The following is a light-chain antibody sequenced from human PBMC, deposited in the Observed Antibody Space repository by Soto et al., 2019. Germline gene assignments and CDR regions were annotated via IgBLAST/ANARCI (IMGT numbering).Light chain of an antibody. J-gene: IGLJ3*02. CDR1: RSDIGSYNN. Sequence: QSALTQPASVSGSPGQSITISCSGSRSDIGSYNNVAWYQQHPGKAPRVMIFGVTKRPSGISDRFFGSKSGSTASLTISGLKAEDEADYFCFSYAGSSIWVFGGGTKLTVL. CDR3: FSYAGSSIWV. CDR2: GVT. V-gene: IGLV2-23*02.